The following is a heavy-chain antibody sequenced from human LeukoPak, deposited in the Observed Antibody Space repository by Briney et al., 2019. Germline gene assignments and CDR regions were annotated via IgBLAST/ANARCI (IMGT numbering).Heavy chain of an antibody. V-gene: IGHV1-3*01. CDR3: ARWGPYYYDSSGYYGFDY. CDR1: GYTFTSYA. CDR2: INAGNGNT. D-gene: IGHD3-22*01. Sequence: ASVKVSCKASGYTFTSYAMHWVRQAPGQRLEWMGWINAGNGNTKYSQKFQGRVTITRDTSASTAYMELSSLRSEDTAVYYCARWGPYYYDSSGYYGFDYWGQGTLVTVSS. J-gene: IGHJ4*02.